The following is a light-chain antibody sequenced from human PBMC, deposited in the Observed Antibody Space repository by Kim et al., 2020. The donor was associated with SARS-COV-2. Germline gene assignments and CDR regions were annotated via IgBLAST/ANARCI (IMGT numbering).Light chain of an antibody. CDR1: QDIIHL. V-gene: IGKV1-33*01. CDR2: DAS. J-gene: IGKJ4*01. Sequence: ASVRDRITITGQASQDIIHLLTWFQQKPGKAPKVLVYDASTLETGVPSKFNGGGSGTDFTFTISNLQPEDTATYYCQQYYDLPLTFGGGTKLEI. CDR3: QQYYDLPLT.